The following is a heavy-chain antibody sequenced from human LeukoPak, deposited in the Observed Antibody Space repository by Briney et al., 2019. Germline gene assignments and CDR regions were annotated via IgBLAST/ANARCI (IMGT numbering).Heavy chain of an antibody. CDR1: GGSISSSSYY. Sequence: SETLSLTRTVSGGSISSSSYYWGWIRQPPGKGLEWIGSIYYSGSTYYNPSLKSRVTISVDTSKNQFSLKLSSVTAADTAVYYCARGGGYRLSDWFDPWGQGTLVTVSS. CDR2: IYYSGST. D-gene: IGHD1-26*01. CDR3: ARGGGYRLSDWFDP. J-gene: IGHJ5*02. V-gene: IGHV4-39*07.